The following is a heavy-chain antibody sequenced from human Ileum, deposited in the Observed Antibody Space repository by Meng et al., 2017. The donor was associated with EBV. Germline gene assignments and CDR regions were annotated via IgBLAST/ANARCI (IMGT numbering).Heavy chain of an antibody. CDR1: GGSISSSNW. CDR3: ARESYSDSSGYYSLDY. Sequence: QVPGEGAGPGLVEPSGTLPLTCAVSGGSISSSNWWSWVRQAPGKGLEWIGEIHHTESTNYNPSLKSRVTISVDKSKNQFSLKLSSVTAADTAVYYCARESYSDSSGYYSLDYWGQGSLVTVSS. J-gene: IGHJ4*02. V-gene: IGHV4-4*02. D-gene: IGHD3-22*01. CDR2: IHHTEST.